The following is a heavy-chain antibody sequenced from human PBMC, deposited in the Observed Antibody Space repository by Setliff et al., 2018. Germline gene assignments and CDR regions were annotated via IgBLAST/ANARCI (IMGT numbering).Heavy chain of an antibody. D-gene: IGHD2-2*01. Sequence: ASVKVSCKASGYTFTDYGVTWVRQAPGQGLEWVGWISPYSGNAYYAPKYQGRITMTTDTSTTTAYMELKSLRSDDTAIYYCSRLVRYCTRTSCQRLSGDDYWGQGALVTV. CDR2: ISPYSGNA. CDR1: GYTFTDYG. CDR3: SRLVRYCTRTSCQRLSGDDY. J-gene: IGHJ4*02. V-gene: IGHV1-18*01.